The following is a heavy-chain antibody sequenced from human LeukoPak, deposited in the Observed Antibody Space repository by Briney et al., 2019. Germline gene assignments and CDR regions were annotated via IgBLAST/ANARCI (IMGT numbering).Heavy chain of an antibody. J-gene: IGHJ6*02. Sequence: ASVKVSCTASGGTFSSYAISWVRQAPGQGLEWMGGIIPIFGTANYAQKFQGRVTITADESTSTAYMELSSLRSEDTAVYYCARQPFAPSSTTEYYYYGMDVWGQGTTVTVSS. CDR3: ARQPFAPSSTTEYYYYGMDV. CDR1: GGTFSSYA. D-gene: IGHD2-2*01. CDR2: IIPIFGTA. V-gene: IGHV1-69*13.